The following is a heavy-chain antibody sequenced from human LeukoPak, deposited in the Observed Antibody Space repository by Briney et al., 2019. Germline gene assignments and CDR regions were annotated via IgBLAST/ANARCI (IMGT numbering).Heavy chain of an antibody. CDR1: GFTVSSNY. CDR3: ARGDFWSGYYTGLY. V-gene: IGHV3-53*04. CDR2: IYSGGSI. J-gene: IGHJ4*02. Sequence: GGSLRLSCAASGFTVSSNYMSWVRQAPGKGLEWVSVIYSGGSIYYADSVKGRFTISRHNSKNTLYLQMNSLRAEDTAVYYCARGDFWSGYYTGLYWGQGTLVTVSS. D-gene: IGHD3-3*01.